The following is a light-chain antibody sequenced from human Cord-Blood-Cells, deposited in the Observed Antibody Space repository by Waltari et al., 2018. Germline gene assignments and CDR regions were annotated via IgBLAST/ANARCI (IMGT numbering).Light chain of an antibody. V-gene: IGLV3-1*01. J-gene: IGLJ2*01. CDR2: QDS. CDR1: KLADQY. CDR3: QAWDSSTVV. Sequence: SYKLTQPPSVSVSPGQTASLPCPGDKLADQYACWYQQKQGQSPVLVIYQDSKRPSGIPERFSGSNSGNTATLTISGTQAMDEADYYCQAWDSSTVVFGGGTKLTVL.